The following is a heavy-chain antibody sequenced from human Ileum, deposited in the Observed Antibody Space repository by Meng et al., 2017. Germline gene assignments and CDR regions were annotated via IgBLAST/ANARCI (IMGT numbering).Heavy chain of an antibody. D-gene: IGHD3-16*01. V-gene: IGHV3-9*01. CDR3: AKDRFGDLDS. CDR2: ILSRSGKI. J-gene: IGHJ4*02. CDR1: GFTFGDYA. Sequence: GGSLRLSCAGSGFTFGDYAMHWVRQVPGKGLEWVSGILSRSGKIGYADSVKGRFTISRDDAKNSVYLQMNSLTPEDTALYYCAKDRFGDLDSWGQGTLVTVSS.